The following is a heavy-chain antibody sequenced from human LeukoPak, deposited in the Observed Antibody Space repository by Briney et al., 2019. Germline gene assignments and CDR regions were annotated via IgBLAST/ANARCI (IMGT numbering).Heavy chain of an antibody. CDR2: IFYSGST. D-gene: IGHD3-22*01. J-gene: IGHJ2*01. CDR1: GGSISSTIYY. CDR3: AATYYYDSSGYRYFDL. V-gene: IGHV4-39*01. Sequence: PSETLSLTCTVSGGSISSTIYYWGWIRQPPGKGLEWIGSIFYSGSTYYNPSLKSRVTISVDTSKNQFSLKLSSVTAADTAVYYCAATYYYDSSGYRYFDLWGRGTLVTVSS.